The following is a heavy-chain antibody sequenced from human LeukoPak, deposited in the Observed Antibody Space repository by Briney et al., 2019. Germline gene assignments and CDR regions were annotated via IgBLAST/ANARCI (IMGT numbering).Heavy chain of an antibody. D-gene: IGHD3-16*02. CDR2: ISSSGSTI. V-gene: IGHV3-48*03. CDR3: ASYVWGSYRGPSGGDY. CDR1: GFTFSSYE. J-gene: IGHJ4*02. Sequence: TGGSLRLSCAASGFTFSSYEMNWVRQAPGKGLEWVSYISSSGSTIYYADSVKGRFTISRDNAKNSLYLQMNSPRAEDTAVYYCASYVWGSYRGPSGGDYWGQGTLVTVSS.